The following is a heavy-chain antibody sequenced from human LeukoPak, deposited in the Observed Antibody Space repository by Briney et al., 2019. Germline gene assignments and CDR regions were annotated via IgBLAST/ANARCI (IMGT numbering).Heavy chain of an antibody. V-gene: IGHV3-21*01. CDR1: GFTFSSYS. CDR2: INSISRYI. CDR3: VSGSPAGDY. Sequence: GGSLTLSCAASGFTFSSYSMNWVSQAPGKGLQCVSSINSISRYIYYADSVNGRFTNSRDHAKNSLFLQMNSVRAEDTAVYYCVSGSPAGDYWGQGTLVTVPS. J-gene: IGHJ4*02. D-gene: IGHD1-26*01.